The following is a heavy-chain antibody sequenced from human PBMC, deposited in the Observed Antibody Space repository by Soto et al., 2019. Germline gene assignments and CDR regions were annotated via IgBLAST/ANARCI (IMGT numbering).Heavy chain of an antibody. CDR1: GGTFSSYA. CDR3: ARYYYDSSGYYDQDYYYYYGMDV. D-gene: IGHD3-22*01. V-gene: IGHV1-69*13. J-gene: IGHJ6*02. Sequence: ASVKVSCKASGGTFSSYAISWVRQAPGQGLEWMGGIIPIFGTANYAQKFQGRVTITADESTSTAYMELSSLRSEDTAVYYCARYYYDSSGYYDQDYYYYYGMDVWGQGTTVTVS. CDR2: IIPIFGTA.